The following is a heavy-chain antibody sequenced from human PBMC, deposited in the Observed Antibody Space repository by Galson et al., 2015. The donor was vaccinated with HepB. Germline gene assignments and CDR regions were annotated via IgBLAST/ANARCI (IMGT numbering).Heavy chain of an antibody. CDR1: GVSVSNNNYY. CDR3: ATDERQQWLSFGS. V-gene: IGHV4-61*01. CDR2: VSDTGTG. J-gene: IGHJ4*02. Sequence: LSLTCTVSGVSVSNNNYYWSWIRQPPGKGLEWIGYVSDTGTGNYNPSLRSRVTISLDTSKNQFSLKLTSATPADSAVYHCATDERQQWLSFGSWSQGTLVTVSS. D-gene: IGHD6-19*01.